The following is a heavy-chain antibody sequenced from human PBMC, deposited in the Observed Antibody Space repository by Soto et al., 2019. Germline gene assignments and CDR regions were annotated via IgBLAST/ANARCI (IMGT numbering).Heavy chain of an antibody. CDR1: GGSVSSGSYY. D-gene: IGHD3-3*01. CDR3: ARSTQRWRFLEWLPNDY. V-gene: IGHV4-61*01. J-gene: IGHJ4*02. Sequence: PSETLSLTCTVSGGSVSSGSYYWSWIRQPPGKGLEWIGYIYYSGSTNYNPSLKSRVTISVDTSKNQFSLKLSSVTAADTAVYYCARSTQRWRFLEWLPNDYWGQGTLVTVSS. CDR2: IYYSGST.